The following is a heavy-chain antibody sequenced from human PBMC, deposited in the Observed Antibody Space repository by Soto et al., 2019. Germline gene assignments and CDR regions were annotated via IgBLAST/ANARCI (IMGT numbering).Heavy chain of an antibody. V-gene: IGHV3-23*01. CDR1: GFTFSSYA. D-gene: IGHD3-3*01. CDR2: ISGSGGST. J-gene: IGHJ6*02. CDR3: AKGGLRFLEWSSPYGMDV. Sequence: GGSLRLSCAASGFTFSSYAMSWVRQAPGKGLEWVSAISGSGGSTYYADSVKGRFTISRDNSKNTLYLQMNSLRAEDTAVYYCAKGGLRFLEWSSPYGMDVWGQGTTVTVSS.